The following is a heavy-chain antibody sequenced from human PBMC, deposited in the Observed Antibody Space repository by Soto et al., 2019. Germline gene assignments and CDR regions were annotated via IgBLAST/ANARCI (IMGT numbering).Heavy chain of an antibody. Sequence: GGSLRLSCEASGFTFRNYDMHWVRQGTGKGLEWVSGISAAGDPDYADSVEGRFTISRENAQNSFFLQMNSLRVGDTAVYYCAKDRNYPRDQFHYWGQGTLVTVSS. V-gene: IGHV3-13*05. J-gene: IGHJ4*02. CDR2: ISAAGDP. D-gene: IGHD1-7*01. CDR3: AKDRNYPRDQFHY. CDR1: GFTFRNYD.